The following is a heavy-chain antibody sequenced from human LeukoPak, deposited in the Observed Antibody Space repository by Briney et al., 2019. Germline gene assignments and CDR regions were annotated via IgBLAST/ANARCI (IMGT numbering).Heavy chain of an antibody. CDR3: ASWKTYGDEFDY. V-gene: IGHV3-21*01. J-gene: IGHJ4*02. Sequence: SGGSLRLSCAASGFTFSSYSMNWVRQAPGKRLEWVSSISSSSYIYYADSVKGRFTISRDNAKNSLYLQMNSLRAEDTAVYYCASWKTYGDEFDYWGQGTLVTVSS. CDR2: ISSSSYI. D-gene: IGHD4-17*01. CDR1: GFTFSSYS.